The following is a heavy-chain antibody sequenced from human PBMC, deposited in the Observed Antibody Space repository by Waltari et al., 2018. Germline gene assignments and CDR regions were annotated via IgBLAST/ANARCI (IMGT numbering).Heavy chain of an antibody. CDR1: GYMFNNYG. D-gene: IGHD3-22*01. V-gene: IGHV1-18*01. CDR2: IGVYNGDT. CDR3: ARVYDSSAYYNTYFDP. J-gene: IGHJ5*02. Sequence: QVQLVQSGAAVTKPGASVKVSCKASGYMFNNYGSTWVRQAPGQGLEWMGWIGVYNGDTKSAQEFQDRLTMTTDTSTSTAYMELRSLTSDDTAVYYCARVYDSSAYYNTYFDPWGQGTLVTVSS.